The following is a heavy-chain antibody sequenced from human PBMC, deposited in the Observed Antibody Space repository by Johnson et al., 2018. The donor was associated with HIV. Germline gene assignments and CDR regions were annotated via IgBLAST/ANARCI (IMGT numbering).Heavy chain of an antibody. V-gene: IGHV3-20*04. CDR2: INWNGGRT. J-gene: IGHJ3*02. CDR3: ARESIVGVVIYAFDI. CDR1: GFMFDDYG. D-gene: IGHD3-3*01. Sequence: MLLVESGGGVVRPGGSLRLSCAASGFMFDDYGMSWVRQVPGKGLEWVSHINWNGGRTGYADSMKGRFTISRDNAKKSLYMQINSLRAEDTGLYYCARESIVGVVIYAFDILGQWTMFTVSS.